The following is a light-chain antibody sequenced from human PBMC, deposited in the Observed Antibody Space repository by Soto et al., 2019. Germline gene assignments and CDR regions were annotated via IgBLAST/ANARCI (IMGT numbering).Light chain of an antibody. CDR3: QQYYSTPLA. J-gene: IGKJ4*01. CDR2: WAS. V-gene: IGKV4-1*01. Sequence: DIVMTQSPDSLAVSLGERATINCKSSQSILYSSNNKNYLAWFQQKPGQPPKLLIYWASTRESGVPDRFSGSGSGTDFTLTITSLQAEDVAAYCCQQYYSTPLAFGGGTKVEIK. CDR1: QSILYSSNNKNY.